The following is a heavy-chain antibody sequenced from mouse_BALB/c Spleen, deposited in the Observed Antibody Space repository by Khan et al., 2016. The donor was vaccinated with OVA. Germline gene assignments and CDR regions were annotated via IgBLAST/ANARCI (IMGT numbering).Heavy chain of an antibody. CDR1: GYTFTNYG. D-gene: IGHD1-2*01. J-gene: IGHJ1*01. V-gene: IGHV9-1*02. CDR2: INTYTGEP. Sequence: QIQLVQSGPELKKPGETVKISCKASGYTFTNYGMNWVKQAPGKGLKWMGWINTYTGEPTYADDFKGRFAFSLETSASTAYLQINNLKNEDMATYFVARAVTTATSYVDVWGAGTTVTVSS. CDR3: ARAVTTATSYVDV.